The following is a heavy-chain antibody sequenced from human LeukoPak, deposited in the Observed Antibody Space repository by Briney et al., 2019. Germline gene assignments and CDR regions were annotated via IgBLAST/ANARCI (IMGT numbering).Heavy chain of an antibody. CDR2: INNNGGIK. CDR3: AKDRSLTPYNWFDP. V-gene: IGHV3-23*01. CDR1: GFTFSSYA. Sequence: TGRSLRLSCAASGFTFSSYAMSWVRQTPGKGLEWVSTINNNGGIKYYADSVKGRFTISRDNSKNTLYLQMNSLRAEDTAVYYCAKDRSLTPYNWFDPWGQGTLVTVSS. J-gene: IGHJ5*02.